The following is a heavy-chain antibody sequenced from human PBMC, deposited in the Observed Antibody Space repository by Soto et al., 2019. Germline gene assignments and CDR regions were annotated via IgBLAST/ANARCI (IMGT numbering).Heavy chain of an antibody. V-gene: IGHV4-59*01. CDR2: IYYSGST. CDR1: GGSISSYY. J-gene: IGHJ5*02. CDR3: AREYYYDSSGYYPPRFDP. Sequence: SETLSLTCAVSGGSISSYYWSWIRQPPGKGLEWIGYIYYSGSTNYNPSLKSRVTISVDTSKNQFSLKLSSVTAADTAVYYCAREYYYDSSGYYPPRFDPWGQGTLVTVSS. D-gene: IGHD3-22*01.